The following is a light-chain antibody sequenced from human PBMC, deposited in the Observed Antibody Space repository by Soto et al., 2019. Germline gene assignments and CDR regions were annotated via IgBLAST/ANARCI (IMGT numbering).Light chain of an antibody. Sequence: FFFTQSPCNLSLSPGERATLSCKVSQSVTNSELAWYQQKPGQAPRLLIYAASSRATGIPDRFSGGGSGTDFTLTISRLEPEDSAVYYCQNHGTTFGQGTKV. CDR3: QNHGTT. CDR1: QSVTNSE. CDR2: AAS. J-gene: IGKJ1*01. V-gene: IGKV3-20*01.